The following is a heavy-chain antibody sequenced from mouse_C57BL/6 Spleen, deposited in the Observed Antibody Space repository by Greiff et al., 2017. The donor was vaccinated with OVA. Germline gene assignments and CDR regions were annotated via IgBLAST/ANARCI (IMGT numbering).Heavy chain of an antibody. CDR2: ILPGSGST. Sequence: QVQLQQSGAELMKPGASVKLSCKAPGFTFTGYWIEWVKQSPGHGLEWIGEILPGSGSTNYNEKFKGKATFTADTSTNTAYMQISSLTSEDTAIYYCARFATVKYFDYWGQGTTLTVSS. CDR3: ARFATVKYFDY. J-gene: IGHJ2*01. D-gene: IGHD1-1*01. V-gene: IGHV1-9*01. CDR1: GFTFTGYW.